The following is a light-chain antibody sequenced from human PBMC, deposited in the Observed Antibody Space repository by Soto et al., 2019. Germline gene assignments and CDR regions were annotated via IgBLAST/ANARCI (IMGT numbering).Light chain of an antibody. CDR3: GTWDSSLSAVV. V-gene: IGLV1-51*01. J-gene: IGLJ2*01. Sequence: QSVLTQPPSVSAAPGQKVTISCSGSGSNIGNNYVSWYQQLPGTAPKLLIYDNNKRPSGIPDRFSGSKSGTSATLGITVLQTGDEADYYCGTWDSSLSAVVFGGGTKLTVL. CDR1: GSNIGNNY. CDR2: DNN.